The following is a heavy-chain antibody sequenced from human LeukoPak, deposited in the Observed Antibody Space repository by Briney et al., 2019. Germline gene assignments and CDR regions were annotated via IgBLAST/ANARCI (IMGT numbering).Heavy chain of an antibody. CDR1: GFTFSSYA. V-gene: IGHV3-23*01. CDR2: ISGSGSST. CDR3: AKCTTMVRGVIITPDY. D-gene: IGHD3-10*01. Sequence: GGSLRLSCAASGFTFSSYAMSWVRQAPGKGLEWVSAISGSGSSTYYADSVKGRFTISRDNSKNTLYLKMNSLRAEDTAVYYCAKCTTMVRGVIITPDYWGQGTLVTVSS. J-gene: IGHJ4*02.